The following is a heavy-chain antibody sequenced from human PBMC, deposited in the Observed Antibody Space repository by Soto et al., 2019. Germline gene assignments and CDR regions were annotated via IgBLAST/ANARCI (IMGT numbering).Heavy chain of an antibody. J-gene: IGHJ4*02. D-gene: IGHD6-19*01. Sequence: GGSLRLSCAASGLTFSSYWMSWVRQAPGKGLEWVANIKEDGSEKYYVDSVKGRFTISRDNAKNSLYLQMSSLRAEDTAVYYCATYSSGWAFDYWGQGTLVTVSS. V-gene: IGHV3-7*05. CDR1: GLTFSSYW. CDR3: ATYSSGWAFDY. CDR2: IKEDGSEK.